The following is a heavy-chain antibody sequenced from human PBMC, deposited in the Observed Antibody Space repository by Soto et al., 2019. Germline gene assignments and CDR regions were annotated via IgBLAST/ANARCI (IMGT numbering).Heavy chain of an antibody. V-gene: IGHV4-59*01. Sequence: PSETPSLTCTVSGGPINNYYWSWIRQPPGKGLEWIGYIYHSGSTNYNPSLKSRVTISIDTSKNQFSLKLSSVTAADTAVYYCARDLEAVAGTHYYFVYWGQGTLVTVSS. J-gene: IGHJ4*02. D-gene: IGHD6-19*01. CDR2: IYHSGST. CDR3: ARDLEAVAGTHYYFVY. CDR1: GGPINNYY.